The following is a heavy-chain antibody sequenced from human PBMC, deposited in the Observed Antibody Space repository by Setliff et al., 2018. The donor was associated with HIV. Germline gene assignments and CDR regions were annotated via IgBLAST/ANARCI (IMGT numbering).Heavy chain of an antibody. J-gene: IGHJ4*02. CDR3: ARGKDPGLYFDN. CDR2: IYYSGRI. Sequence: SETLSLTCAVYGESFSGYQWNWIRQTPGKGLEWIADIYYSGRINYNPSLKSRLTVSIDTSKNHLSLKVISVSVADTAMYFCARGKDPGLYFDNWRQGTLVTVSS. V-gene: IGHV4-34*09. D-gene: IGHD2-15*01. CDR1: GESFSGYQ.